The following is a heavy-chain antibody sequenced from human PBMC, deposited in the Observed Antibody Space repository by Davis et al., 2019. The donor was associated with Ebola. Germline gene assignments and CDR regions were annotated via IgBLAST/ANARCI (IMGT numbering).Heavy chain of an antibody. V-gene: IGHV4-34*01. CDR1: GGSFSGYY. Sequence: SETLSPTCAVYGGSFSGYYWSWIRQPPGKGLEWIGEINHSGSTNYNPSLKSRVTISVDTSKNQFSLKLSSVTAADTAVYYCARGVGSGPMFDPWGQGTLVTVSS. CDR2: INHSGST. D-gene: IGHD2-15*01. J-gene: IGHJ5*02. CDR3: ARGVGSGPMFDP.